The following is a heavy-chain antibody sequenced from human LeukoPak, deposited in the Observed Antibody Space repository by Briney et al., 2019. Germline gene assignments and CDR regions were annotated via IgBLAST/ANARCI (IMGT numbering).Heavy chain of an antibody. CDR3: ARLISGYSSSWDFDY. J-gene: IGHJ4*02. V-gene: IGHV1-2*02. D-gene: IGHD6-13*01. CDR2: INPNSGGT. CDR1: GYTLTGYY. Sequence: ASVKVSCKASGYTLTGYYMHWVRQAPGQGLEWMGWINPNSGGTNYAQKFQGRVTMTRDTSISTAYMELSRLRSDDTAVYYCARLISGYSSSWDFDYWGQGTLVTVSS.